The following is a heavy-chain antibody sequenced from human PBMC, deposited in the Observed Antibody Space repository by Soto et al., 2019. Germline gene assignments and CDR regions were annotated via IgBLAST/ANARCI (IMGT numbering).Heavy chain of an antibody. CDR3: ARDQDYDFWSGPYYYYGMDV. CDR1: GYTFTSYG. Sequence: ASVKVSCKASGYTFTSYGISWVRQAPGQGLERMGWISAYNGNTNYAQKLQGRVTMTTDTSTSTAYMELRSLRSDDTAVYYCARDQDYDFWSGPYYYYGMDVWGQGTTVTVSS. V-gene: IGHV1-18*01. J-gene: IGHJ6*02. D-gene: IGHD3-3*01. CDR2: ISAYNGNT.